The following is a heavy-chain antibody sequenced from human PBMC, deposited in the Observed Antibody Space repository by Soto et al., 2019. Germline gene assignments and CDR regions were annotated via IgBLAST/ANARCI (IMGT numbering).Heavy chain of an antibody. CDR1: GYSFTGYY. V-gene: IGHV1-2*02. D-gene: IGHD3-22*01. CDR3: ARTDYYDSSGYGTSLFDS. Sequence: GXSVKVSCKASGYSFTGYYMHRVRQAPGQGLEWMGWINPNSGGTNDAQKFQGRVTMTRDTSISTAYMELSRLRSDDTAVYYCARTDYYDSSGYGTSLFDSWGQGTLVTVSS. J-gene: IGHJ4*02. CDR2: INPNSGGT.